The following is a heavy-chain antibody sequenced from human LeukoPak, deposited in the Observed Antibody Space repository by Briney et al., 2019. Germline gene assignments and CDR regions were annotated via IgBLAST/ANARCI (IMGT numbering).Heavy chain of an antibody. D-gene: IGHD2-15*01. CDR2: IKQDGSGI. CDR1: GFTFSRFW. CDR3: AKEGIVVVVAATPYYYYYMDV. V-gene: IGHV3-7*01. Sequence: GGSLRLSCAASGFTFSRFWMSWVRQAPGKGLEWVANIKQDGSGIYYLDSVKGRFTISRDNSKNTLYLQMNSLRAEDTAVYYCAKEGIVVVVAATPYYYYYMDVWGKGTTVTISS. J-gene: IGHJ6*03.